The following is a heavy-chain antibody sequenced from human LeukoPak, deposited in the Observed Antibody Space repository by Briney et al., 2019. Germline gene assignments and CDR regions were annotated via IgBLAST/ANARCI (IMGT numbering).Heavy chain of an antibody. CDR1: GYTFTSSY. CDR2: INPSGGST. J-gene: IGHJ3*02. D-gene: IGHD2-15*01. Sequence: AASVKLSCKASGYTFTSSYIHWVRQAPGQGLELRGKINPSGGSTNYAQKFQGRVTMTRDTSTSTVYLELSSLRSDDTAVYYCARGGSIAVVVAPAPNPFDIWGQGTLVTVSS. V-gene: IGHV1-46*01. CDR3: ARGGSIAVVVAPAPNPFDI.